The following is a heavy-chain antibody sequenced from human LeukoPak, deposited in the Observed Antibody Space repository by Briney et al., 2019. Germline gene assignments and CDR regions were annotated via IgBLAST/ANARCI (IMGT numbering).Heavy chain of an antibody. Sequence: GGSLRLSCAASGFTFSSYSMNWVRQAPGKGLEWVTSISSSSSYIYYADSVKGRFTISRDNAKNSLYLQMNSLRAEDTAVYYCARNEYNWNDTDAFDIWGQGTMVTVSS. CDR1: GFTFSSYS. J-gene: IGHJ3*02. CDR2: ISSSSSYI. CDR3: ARNEYNWNDTDAFDI. D-gene: IGHD1-1*01. V-gene: IGHV3-21*01.